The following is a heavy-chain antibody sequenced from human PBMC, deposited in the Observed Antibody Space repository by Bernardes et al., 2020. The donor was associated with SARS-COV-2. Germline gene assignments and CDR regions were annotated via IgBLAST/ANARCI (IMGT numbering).Heavy chain of an antibody. J-gene: IGHJ4*02. CDR3: ARAGGYYGSGNYYESDY. CDR1: GYTFSSYG. Sequence: ASVKVSCKASGYTFSSYGVSWVRQAPGQGLEWMGWISAYNGNTNYAQKVQGRVTMTTDTSTSTAYMEVRSLRSDDTAVYYCARAGGYYGSGNYYESDYWGQGTLVTVSS. D-gene: IGHD3-10*01. CDR2: ISAYNGNT. V-gene: IGHV1-18*01.